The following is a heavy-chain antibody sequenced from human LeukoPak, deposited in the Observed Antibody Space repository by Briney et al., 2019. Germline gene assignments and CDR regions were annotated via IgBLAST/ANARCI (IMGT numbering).Heavy chain of an antibody. Sequence: PGGSLRLSCAASGFTFSNYSMSWVRQAPGKGLEWVANIKQDGSEKYYVDSVKGRFTISRDNAKNSLYLQMNSLRAEDTAVYYCASLKNSGWGNAFHFWGQGTMVTVSS. V-gene: IGHV3-7*01. D-gene: IGHD6-19*01. CDR2: IKQDGSEK. CDR1: GFTFSNYS. J-gene: IGHJ3*01. CDR3: ASLKNSGWGNAFHF.